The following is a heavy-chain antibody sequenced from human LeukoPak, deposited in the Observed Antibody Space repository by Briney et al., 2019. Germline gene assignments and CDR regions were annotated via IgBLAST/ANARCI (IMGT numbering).Heavy chain of an antibody. CDR1: VDTFSSYA. CDR3: ARDRGSMIREWSILGFDY. CDR2: IIPIFGIA. J-gene: IGHJ4*02. Sequence: TVKVFCKASVDTFSSYAISWVRQAPAQGLEWMGRIIPIFGIANYAQKFQDRVTINADKSTSTAYMELSSLRSEDTAVYYCARDRGSMIREWSILGFDYWGQGTLVTVSS. D-gene: IGHD3-22*01. V-gene: IGHV1-69*04.